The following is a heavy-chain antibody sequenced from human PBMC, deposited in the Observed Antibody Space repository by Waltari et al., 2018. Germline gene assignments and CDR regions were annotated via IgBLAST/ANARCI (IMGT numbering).Heavy chain of an antibody. CDR1: GYTFTGYS. Sequence: QVHLVQSGAEVRKPGASVKVSCKGSGYTFTGYSIQRLRQAPGQGLEWMGWIDPNTGGTKLAQKFQGRVTMTRDTSINTVYMELSSLGSDDTAVYYCARDLYDSRVPGDYFDYWGQGTLVTVSS. CDR2: IDPNTGGT. V-gene: IGHV1-2*02. J-gene: IGHJ4*02. CDR3: ARDLYDSRVPGDYFDY. D-gene: IGHD3-16*01.